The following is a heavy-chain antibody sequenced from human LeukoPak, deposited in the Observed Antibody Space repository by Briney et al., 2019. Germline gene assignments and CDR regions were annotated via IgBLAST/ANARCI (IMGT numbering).Heavy chain of an antibody. CDR1: GFTFSSYV. CDR2: IKQDGSEK. V-gene: IGHV3-7*01. Sequence: GGSLRLSCAASGFTFSSYVMSWVRQAPGKGLEWVANIKQDGSEKYYVDSVKGRFTISRDNAKNSLYLQMNSLRAEDTAVYYCARDEADYDILTGYYYYYYMDVWGKGTTVTVSS. CDR3: ARDEADYDILTGYYYYYYMDV. D-gene: IGHD3-9*01. J-gene: IGHJ6*03.